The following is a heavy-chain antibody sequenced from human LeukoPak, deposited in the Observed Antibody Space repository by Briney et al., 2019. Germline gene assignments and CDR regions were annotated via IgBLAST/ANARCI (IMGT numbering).Heavy chain of an antibody. CDR3: ARDEDTSALSEY. V-gene: IGHV3-23*01. CDR1: GFSFSSNT. Sequence: GGSLRFSCAGYGFSFSSNTMSWVRQAPGRGLEWVSAISNNGGRTDYADSVKGRFTISRENSKSTLYLHMDSLRAEDTAVYYCARDEDTSALSEYWGQGTLVTVSS. J-gene: IGHJ4*02. CDR2: ISNNGGRT. D-gene: IGHD2/OR15-2a*01.